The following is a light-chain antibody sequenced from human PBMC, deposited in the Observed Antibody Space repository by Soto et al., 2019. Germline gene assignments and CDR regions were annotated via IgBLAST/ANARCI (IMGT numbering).Light chain of an antibody. CDR3: NSYVGSNNYV. J-gene: IGLJ1*01. V-gene: IGLV2-14*01. Sequence: QSALTQPASVSGSPGQSITISCTGTSSDVGGYKYVSWYQQHPGKAPKLMIYEVSKRPSGVSNRFSGSKSGNTASLTVSGLQADDEADYYCNSYVGSNNYVFGTGTKLTVL. CDR1: SSDVGGYKY. CDR2: EVS.